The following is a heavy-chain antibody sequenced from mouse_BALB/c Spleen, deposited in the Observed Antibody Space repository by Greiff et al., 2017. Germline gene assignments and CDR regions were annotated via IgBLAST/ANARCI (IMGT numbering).Heavy chain of an antibody. Sequence: EVQRVESGAELVKPGASVKLSCTASGFNIKDTYMHWVKQRPEQGLEWIGRIDPANGNTKYDPKFQGKATITADTSSNTAYLQLSSLTSEDTAVYYCARGVFWYFDVWGAGTTVTVSS. CDR2: IDPANGNT. J-gene: IGHJ1*01. CDR3: ARGVFWYFDV. V-gene: IGHV14-3*02. CDR1: GFNIKDTY.